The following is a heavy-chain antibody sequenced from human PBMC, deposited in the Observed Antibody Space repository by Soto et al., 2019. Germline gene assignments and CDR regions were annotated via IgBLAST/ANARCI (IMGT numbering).Heavy chain of an antibody. CDR1: GYTFTSYY. V-gene: IGHV1-46*01. CDR2: INPSGGST. Sequence: GASVKVSCKASGYTFTSYYMHWVRQAPGQGLEWMGIINPSGGSTSYAQKFQGRVTMTRDESTSTAYMELSSLRSEDTAVYYCARMKILVPAAIPSPPGPHFDYWGQGTLVTVSS. J-gene: IGHJ4*02. CDR3: ARMKILVPAAIPSPPGPHFDY. D-gene: IGHD2-2*01.